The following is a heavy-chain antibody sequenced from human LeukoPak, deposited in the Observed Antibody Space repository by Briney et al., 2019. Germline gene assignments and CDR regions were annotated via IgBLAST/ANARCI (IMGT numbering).Heavy chain of an antibody. D-gene: IGHD2-2*01. Sequence: PSETLSLTCTVSGGSISSYYWSWIRQPPGKGLEWIGYISYSGSTNFNPSLKSRVTISVDTSKNQFSLKLSSVTAADTAMYYCARQEYCSGTSCYDPIEEFDYWGQGTLVTVSS. J-gene: IGHJ4*02. CDR2: ISYSGST. CDR1: GGSISSYY. CDR3: ARQEYCSGTSCYDPIEEFDY. V-gene: IGHV4-59*01.